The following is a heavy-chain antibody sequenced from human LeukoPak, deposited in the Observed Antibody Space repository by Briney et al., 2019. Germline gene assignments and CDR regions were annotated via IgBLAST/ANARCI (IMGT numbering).Heavy chain of an antibody. CDR1: GFTFSDYW. D-gene: IGHD4-23*01. J-gene: IGHJ4*02. CDR3: ATDRKVGTWDPRFNY. Sequence: GGSLRLSCSASGFTFSDYWMMWVRQASGKGLEWVGNIRQDDSEKNYVDSVKGRFTISRDNAKFSLYLQMNSLRAEDTAIYYCATDRKVGTWDPRFNYWGQGTLVTVSS. V-gene: IGHV3-7*01. CDR2: IRQDDSEK.